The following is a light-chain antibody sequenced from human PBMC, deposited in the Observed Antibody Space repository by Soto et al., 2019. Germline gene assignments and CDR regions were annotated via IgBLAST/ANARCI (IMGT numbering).Light chain of an antibody. J-gene: IGKJ4*01. CDR3: QQQGSSPRLT. CDR2: DAS. Sequence: EIVLTQSPDTLSLSPGERATLSCRASQSVTSSYLAWYQQRPGQAPRLLIYDASSRATGIPARFSGSVSGTDFTLTISKLEPEDFAVYYCQQQGSSPRLTFGGGTKVEIK. V-gene: IGKV3-20*01. CDR1: QSVTSSY.